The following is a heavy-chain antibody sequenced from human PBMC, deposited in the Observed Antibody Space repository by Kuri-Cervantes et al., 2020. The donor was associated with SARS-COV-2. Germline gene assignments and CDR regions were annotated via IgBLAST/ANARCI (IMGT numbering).Heavy chain of an antibody. CDR3: AKSRGYCSGGSCYPAGIDFDY. Sequence: GESLKISCAASGFTFSDYYMSWIRQAPGKGLEWVSYISSSGSTIYYADSVKGRFTISRDNAKNSLYLQMNSLRAEDTAVYYCAKSRGYCSGGSCYPAGIDFDYWGQGTLVTVSS. J-gene: IGHJ4*02. CDR2: ISSSGSTI. V-gene: IGHV3-11*01. CDR1: GFTFSDYY. D-gene: IGHD2-15*01.